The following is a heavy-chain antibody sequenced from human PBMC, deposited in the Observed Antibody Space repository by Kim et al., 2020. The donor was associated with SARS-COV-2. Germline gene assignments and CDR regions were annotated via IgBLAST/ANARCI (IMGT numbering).Heavy chain of an antibody. D-gene: IGHD5-18*01. CDR2: IKQDGSEK. Sequence: GGSLRLSCAASGFTFSSYWMSWVRQAPGKGLEWVANIKQDGSEKYYVDSVKGRFTISRDNAKNSLYLQMNSLRAEDTAVYYCASHSYSYGLVSIVDYWGQGTLVTVSS. CDR1: GFTFSSYW. CDR3: ASHSYSYGLVSIVDY. J-gene: IGHJ4*02. V-gene: IGHV3-7*01.